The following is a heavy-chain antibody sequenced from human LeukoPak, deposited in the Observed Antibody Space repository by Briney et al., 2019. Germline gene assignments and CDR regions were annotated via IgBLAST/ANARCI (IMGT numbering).Heavy chain of an antibody. J-gene: IGHJ6*02. CDR1: DGSFSGYY. CDR2: INHSGST. V-gene: IGHV4-34*01. Sequence: SETLSLTCAVYDGSFSGYYWSWIRQPPGKGLEWIGEINHSGSTNYNPSLKSRVTISVDTSKNQFSLKLSSVTAADTAVYYCARDRVRGVIKSYYYGMDVWGQGTTVTVSS. CDR3: ARDRVRGVIKSYYYGMDV. D-gene: IGHD3-10*01.